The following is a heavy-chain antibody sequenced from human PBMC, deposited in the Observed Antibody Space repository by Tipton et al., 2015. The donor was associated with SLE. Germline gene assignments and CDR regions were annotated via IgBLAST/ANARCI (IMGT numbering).Heavy chain of an antibody. J-gene: IGHJ4*02. V-gene: IGHV4-31*11. CDR2: THYSGST. CDR1: GGSISSGTYY. D-gene: IGHD3-3*01. CDR3: ARGLEWPNY. Sequence: TLSLTCAVSGGSISSGTYYWGWIRQHPGKGLEWIGYTHYSGSTYYNPSLKSRVTMSVDASKNHLSLQLTSVTAADTAMYYCARGLEWPNYWGQGTLVIVSS.